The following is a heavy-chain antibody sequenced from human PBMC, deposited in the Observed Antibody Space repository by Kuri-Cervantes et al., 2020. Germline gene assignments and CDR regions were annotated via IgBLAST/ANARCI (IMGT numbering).Heavy chain of an antibody. CDR2: INPNSGGT. CDR1: GGTFSSYT. CDR3: ARDVSGSYYGDY. D-gene: IGHD1-26*01. J-gene: IGHJ4*02. V-gene: IGHV1-2*02. Sequence: ASVKVSCKASGGTFSSYTISWVRQAPGQGLEWMGWINPNSGGTNYAQKFQGRVTMTRDTSISTAYMELRSLRSDDTAVYYCARDVSGSYYGDYWGQGTLVTVSS.